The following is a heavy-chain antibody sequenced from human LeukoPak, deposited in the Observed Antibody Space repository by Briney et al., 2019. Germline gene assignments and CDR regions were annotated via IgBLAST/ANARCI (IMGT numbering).Heavy chain of an antibody. CDR1: GYTFTSYG. J-gene: IGHJ4*02. Sequence: ASVKVSCKASGYTFTSYGISWVRQAPGQGLEWMGRISAYNGNTNYAQKLQGRVTMTTDASTSTAYMELRSLRSDDTAVYYCARDKFNAPRTYDSSGYYYTSYYFDYWGQGTLVTVSS. V-gene: IGHV1-18*01. CDR2: ISAYNGNT. D-gene: IGHD3-22*01. CDR3: ARDKFNAPRTYDSSGYYYTSYYFDY.